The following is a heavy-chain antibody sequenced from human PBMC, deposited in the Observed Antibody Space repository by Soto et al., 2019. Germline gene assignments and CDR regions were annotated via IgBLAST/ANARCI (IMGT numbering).Heavy chain of an antibody. J-gene: IGHJ6*03. CDR1: GFTVSSNY. V-gene: IGHV3-53*04. CDR3: ARVHRPGYCSSTSCPYYYYYYMDV. CDR2: IYSGGST. D-gene: IGHD2-2*01. Sequence: TGGSLRLSCAASGFTVSSNYMSWVRQAPGKGLEWVSVIYSGGSTYYADSVKGRFTISRHNSKNTLYLQMNSLRAEDTAVYYCARVHRPGYCSSTSCPYYYYYYMDVWGKGTTVTVSS.